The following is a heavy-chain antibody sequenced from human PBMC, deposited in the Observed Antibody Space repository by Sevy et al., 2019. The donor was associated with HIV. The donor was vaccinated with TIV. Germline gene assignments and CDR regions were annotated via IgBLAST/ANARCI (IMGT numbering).Heavy chain of an antibody. CDR2: IGTAGDT. CDR3: ARKRGYSYGGTSYGMDV. J-gene: IGHJ6*02. V-gene: IGHV3-13*01. CDR1: GFTFSSYD. D-gene: IGHD5-18*01. Sequence: GGSLRLSCAASGFTFSSYDMHWVRQATGKGLEWVSAIGTAGDTYYPGSVKGRFTISRENAKNSLYLQMNSLRAGDTAVYYCARKRGYSYGGTSYGMDVWGQGTTVTVSS.